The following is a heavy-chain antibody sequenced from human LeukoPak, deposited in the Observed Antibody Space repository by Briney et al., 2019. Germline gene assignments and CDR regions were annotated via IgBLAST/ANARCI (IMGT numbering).Heavy chain of an antibody. J-gene: IGHJ3*02. Sequence: PGGSLRLSCAASGFTVSSNYMSWVRQAPGKGLEWVSVIYSGGSTYYADSVKGRFTISRDNSKNTLYLQMNSLRAEDTAVYYCASGVILGELGAFDIWGQGTMVTVSS. CDR3: ASGVILGELGAFDI. V-gene: IGHV3-53*01. D-gene: IGHD3-10*01. CDR2: IYSGGST. CDR1: GFTVSSNY.